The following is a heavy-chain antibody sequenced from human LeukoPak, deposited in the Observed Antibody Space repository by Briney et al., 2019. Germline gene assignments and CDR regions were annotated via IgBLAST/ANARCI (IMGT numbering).Heavy chain of an antibody. J-gene: IGHJ4*02. CDR2: IRSDGSNK. D-gene: IGHD1-26*01. CDR3: ASTQNSGSYPFDY. CDR1: GFTFSSYG. Sequence: GGSLRLSCAASGFTFSSYGMHWVRQAPGKGLEWVAFIRSDGSNKYYGDSVKGRFTISRDNSKNTLYLQMNSLRPEDTAVFYCASTQNSGSYPFDYWGQGTLVTVSS. V-gene: IGHV3-30*02.